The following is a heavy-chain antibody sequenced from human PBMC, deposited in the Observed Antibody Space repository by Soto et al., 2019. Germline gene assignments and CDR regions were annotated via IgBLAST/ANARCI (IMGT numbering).Heavy chain of an antibody. D-gene: IGHD3-9*01. CDR3: ARVIPHYDILTGYFDY. J-gene: IGHJ4*02. Sequence: QVQLVQSGAEVKKPGASVKVSCKASGYTFTSYYMHWVRQAPGQGLEWMGIINPSGGSTSYAQKFQCRVTMTRDTSTSTVYMELSSLRSEDTAVYYRARVIPHYDILTGYFDYWGQGTLVTVSS. V-gene: IGHV1-46*03. CDR2: INPSGGST. CDR1: GYTFTSYY.